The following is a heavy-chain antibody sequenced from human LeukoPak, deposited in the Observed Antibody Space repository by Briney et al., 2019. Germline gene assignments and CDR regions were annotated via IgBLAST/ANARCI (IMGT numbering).Heavy chain of an antibody. V-gene: IGHV1-2*02. Sequence: VASVKVSCKASGYTFTGYYMHWVRQAPGQGLEWMGWINPNSGGTNYAQKFQGRVTMTRDTSISTAYMELSRLRSDDTAVYYCARSLEARDSSGFFDYWGQGTLVTVSS. CDR1: GYTFTGYY. CDR2: INPNSGGT. D-gene: IGHD3-22*01. J-gene: IGHJ4*02. CDR3: ARSLEARDSSGFFDY.